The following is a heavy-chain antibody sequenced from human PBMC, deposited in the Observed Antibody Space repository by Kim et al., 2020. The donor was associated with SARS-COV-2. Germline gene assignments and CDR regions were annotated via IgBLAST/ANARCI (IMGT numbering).Heavy chain of an antibody. CDR1: GGSFSGYY. Sequence: SETLSLTCAVYGGSFSGYYWSWIRQPPGKGLEWIGEINHSGSTNYNPSLKSRVTISVDTSKNQFSLKLSSVTAADTAVYYCARGAPLVPDYWGQGTLVTV. J-gene: IGHJ4*02. V-gene: IGHV4-34*01. CDR2: INHSGST. CDR3: ARGAPLVPDY. D-gene: IGHD6-13*01.